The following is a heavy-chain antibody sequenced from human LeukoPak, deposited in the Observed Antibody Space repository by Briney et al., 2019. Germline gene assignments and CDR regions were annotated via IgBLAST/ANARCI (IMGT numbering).Heavy chain of an antibody. CDR1: GFSFISYA. CDR2: MRSDGSDI. D-gene: IGHD2/OR15-2a*01. CDR3: ASDDYYFASEN. Sequence: GGSLRLSCAASGFSFISYAMLWFRQAPGKGLEWVAFMRSDGSDIFYAESLKGRFTISRDNAKSTLFLQMHSLRAEDTAVYYCASDDYYFASENWGQGALVTVSS. J-gene: IGHJ4*02. V-gene: IGHV3-30*02.